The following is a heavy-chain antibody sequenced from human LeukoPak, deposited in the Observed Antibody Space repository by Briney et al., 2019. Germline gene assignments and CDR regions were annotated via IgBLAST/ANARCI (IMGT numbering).Heavy chain of an antibody. CDR3: ARHGLSDIVVVPAAMGHHLGYYYYYMDV. CDR2: INHSGST. Sequence: SETLSLTCAVYGGSFSGYYWSWIHQPPGKGLEWIGEINHSGSTNYNPSLKSRVTISVDTSKNQFSLKLSSVTAADTAVYYCARHGLSDIVVVPAAMGHHLGYYYYYMDVWGKGTTVTVSS. J-gene: IGHJ6*03. V-gene: IGHV4-34*01. CDR1: GGSFSGYY. D-gene: IGHD2-2*01.